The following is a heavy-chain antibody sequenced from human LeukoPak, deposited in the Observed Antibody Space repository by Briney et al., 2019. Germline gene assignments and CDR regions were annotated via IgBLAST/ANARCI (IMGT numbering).Heavy chain of an antibody. CDR1: GFTFSSYT. Sequence: QSGGSLRLSCTASGFTFSSYTMAWVRQAPGKGLEWVSVIYSGGSTYYADSVKGRFTISRDNSKNTLYLQMNSLRAEDTAVYYCAKFSPYGGPSYWGQGTLVTVSS. J-gene: IGHJ4*02. CDR2: IYSGGST. D-gene: IGHD4/OR15-4a*01. V-gene: IGHV3-23*03. CDR3: AKFSPYGGPSY.